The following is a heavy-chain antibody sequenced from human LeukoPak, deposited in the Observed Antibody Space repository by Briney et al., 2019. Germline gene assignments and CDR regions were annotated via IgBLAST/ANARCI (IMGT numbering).Heavy chain of an antibody. Sequence: ETLSLTCGVSGYPINNAYYWVWIRQPPGKGLEWVSAISGSGGSTYYADSVKGRFTISRDNSKNTLYLQMNSLRAEDTAVYYCAKISIVVVIPPSYFDYWGQGTLVTVSS. J-gene: IGHJ4*02. D-gene: IGHD3-22*01. CDR1: GYPINNAYY. CDR2: ISGSGGST. V-gene: IGHV3-23*01. CDR3: AKISIVVVIPPSYFDY.